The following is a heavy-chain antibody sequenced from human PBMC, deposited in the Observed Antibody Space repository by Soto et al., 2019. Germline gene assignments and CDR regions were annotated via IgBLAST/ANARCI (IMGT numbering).Heavy chain of an antibody. D-gene: IGHD5-12*01. J-gene: IGHJ4*02. V-gene: IGHV4-30-2*01. CDR2: IYHSGST. CDR3: AAGGGLPRYY. CDR1: GGSISSGGYS. Sequence: QLQLQESGSGLVKPSQTLSLTCAVSGGSISSGGYSWSWIRQPPGKGLEWIGYIYHSGSTYYNPSLTSRVTISVDRSKNQFSLKLSFVSAAATAVYYCAAGGGLPRYYWGQGTLVTVSS.